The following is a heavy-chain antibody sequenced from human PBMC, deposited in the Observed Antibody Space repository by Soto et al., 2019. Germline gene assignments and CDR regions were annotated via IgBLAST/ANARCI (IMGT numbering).Heavy chain of an antibody. CDR3: ARLGHILTADYPLSGAFDI. V-gene: IGHV3-7*01. CDR2: IKQDGSEN. CDR1: GFSFSSFSSYW. J-gene: IGHJ3*02. Sequence: GGSLRLSCAASGFSFSSFSSYWMTWVRQAPGKGLEWVANIKQDGSENYYVDSVKGRFTISRENARNSLYLQMNSLRAEDTAVYYCARLGHILTADYPLSGAFDIWGQGTMVTVSS. D-gene: IGHD3-9*01.